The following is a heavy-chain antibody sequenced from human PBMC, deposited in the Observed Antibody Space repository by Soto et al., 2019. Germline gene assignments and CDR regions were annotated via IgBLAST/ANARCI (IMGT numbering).Heavy chain of an antibody. CDR3: TRYYYASSCYYVY. CDR2: IRSDTYGGTP. Sequence: RVCWAGGESDCSNYAMIWVRQAPGKGPEWVGFIRSDTYGGTPDYAASLRGRFTISRDDSKSIAYLEINSLQTDDTAVYYWTRYYYASSCYYVYWGQATLVTVSS. J-gene: IGHJ4*02. D-gene: IGHD3-22*01. V-gene: IGHV3-49*04. CDR1: ESDCSNYA.